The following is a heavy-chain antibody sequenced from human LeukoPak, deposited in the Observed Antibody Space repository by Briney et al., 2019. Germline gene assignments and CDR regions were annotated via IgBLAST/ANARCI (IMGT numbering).Heavy chain of an antibody. CDR2: IYHSGST. D-gene: IGHD3-10*01. J-gene: IGHJ4*02. Sequence: SETLSLTCAVSGGSISSSDWWSWVRQPPGKGLEWIGEIYHSGSTNYNPSPKSRVTISVDKSKNQFSLNLSSVTAADTAVYYCARERDDNYYGSGLDYWGQGTLVTVSS. CDR1: GGSISSSDW. CDR3: ARERDDNYYGSGLDY. V-gene: IGHV4-4*02.